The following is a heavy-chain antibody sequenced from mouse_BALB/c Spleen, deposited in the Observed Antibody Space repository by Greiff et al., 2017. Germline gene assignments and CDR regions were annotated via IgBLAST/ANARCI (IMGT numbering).Heavy chain of an antibody. J-gene: IGHJ2*01. V-gene: IGHV5-6-5*01. CDR3: ARDYGAF. CDR1: GFTFSSYA. D-gene: IGHD1-1*01. CDR2: ISSGGST. Sequence: EVQGVESGGGLVKPGGSLKLSCAASGFTFSSYAMSWVRQTPEKRLEWVASISSGGSTYYPDSVKGRFTISRDNARNSLYLQMSSLRSEDTAMYCCARDYGAFWGQGTTLTVSS.